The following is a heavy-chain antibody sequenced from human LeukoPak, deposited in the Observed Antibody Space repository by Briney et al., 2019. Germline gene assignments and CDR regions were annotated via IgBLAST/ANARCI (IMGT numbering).Heavy chain of an antibody. V-gene: IGHV3-74*01. CDR3: AREAHIAAAGKAYFQH. Sequence: GGSLRLSCAASGFTLTTYAMYWVRQAPGKGLVWVSRLTADGSSTIYADSVMGRFTVSRDIAKNTLYLEMNSLRAEDTAVYYCAREAHIAAAGKAYFQHWGQGTLVTVSS. D-gene: IGHD6-13*01. CDR1: GFTLTTYA. CDR2: LTADGSST. J-gene: IGHJ1*01.